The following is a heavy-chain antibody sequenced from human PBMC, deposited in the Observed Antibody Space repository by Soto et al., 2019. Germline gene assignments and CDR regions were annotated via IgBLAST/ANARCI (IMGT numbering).Heavy chain of an antibody. CDR2: IWYDGSNK. J-gene: IGHJ4*02. CDR3: ARDSGYDYSRVELRGAPDY. V-gene: IGHV3-33*01. D-gene: IGHD5-12*01. Sequence: GGSLRLSCAASGFTFSSYGMHWVRQAPGKGLEWVAVIWYDGSNKYYADSVKGRFTISRDNSKNTLYLQMNSLRAEDTAVYYCARDSGYDYSRVELRGAPDYWGQGTLVTVSS. CDR1: GFTFSSYG.